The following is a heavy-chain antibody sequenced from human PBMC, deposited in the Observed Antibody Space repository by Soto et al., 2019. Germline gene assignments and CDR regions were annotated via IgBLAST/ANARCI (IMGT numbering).Heavy chain of an antibody. CDR2: ISYDGSNK. CDR3: AKAERGAAGDYGMDV. D-gene: IGHD6-13*01. V-gene: IGHV3-30*18. Sequence: HPGGSLRLSCAASGFTFSSYGMHWVRQAPGKGLEWVAVISYDGSNKYYADSVKGRFTISRDNSKNTLYLQMNSLRAEDTAVYYCAKAERGAAGDYGMDVWGQGTTVTVSS. CDR1: GFTFSSYG. J-gene: IGHJ6*02.